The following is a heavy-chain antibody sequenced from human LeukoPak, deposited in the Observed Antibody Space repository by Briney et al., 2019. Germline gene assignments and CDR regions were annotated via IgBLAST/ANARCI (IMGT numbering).Heavy chain of an antibody. CDR3: AKGSCGGGTCYCQLAY. CDR2: ISGSGGST. D-gene: IGHD2-15*01. J-gene: IGHJ4*02. V-gene: IGHV3-23*01. Sequence: GGSLRLSCAASGFTFNNYAMTWVRQAPGKGLEWVSVISGSGGSTSYADSVKGRFTIPRDNSKNTLYLQMNSLRAEDTAVYYCAKGSCGGGTCYCQLAYWGQGTLVTVSS. CDR1: GFTFNNYA.